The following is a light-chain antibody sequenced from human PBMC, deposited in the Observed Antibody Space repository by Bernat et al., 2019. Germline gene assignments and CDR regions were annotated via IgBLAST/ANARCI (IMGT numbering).Light chain of an antibody. V-gene: IGLV2-23*02. CDR1: SSDVGTYNL. J-gene: IGLJ2*01. CDR3: SSYASSTTVL. CDR2: EVT. Sequence: QSALTQPASVSGSPGQSITISCTGTSSDVGTYNLVSWYQQYPGKAPKLLIYEVTKGPSGVSNRFSGSKSGNTASLTISGLQAEDEADYYCSSYASSTTVLFGGGTKLTVL.